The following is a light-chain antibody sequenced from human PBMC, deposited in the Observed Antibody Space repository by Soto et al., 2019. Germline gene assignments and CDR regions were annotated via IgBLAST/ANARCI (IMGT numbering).Light chain of an antibody. CDR3: QQLNSYPLYT. V-gene: IGKV1-9*01. Sequence: DIQLTQSPSFLSASVGDRVTITCRARQGISSYLAWYQQKPGKAPKLLIYAASTLQSGVPSRFSGSGSGTEFTLTISSLQPEDFVTYYCQQLNSYPLYTFGQGTKLEIK. J-gene: IGKJ2*01. CDR1: QGISSY. CDR2: AAS.